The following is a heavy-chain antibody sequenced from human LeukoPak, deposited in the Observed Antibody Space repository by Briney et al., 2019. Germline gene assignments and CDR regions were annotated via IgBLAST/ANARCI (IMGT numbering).Heavy chain of an antibody. J-gene: IGHJ4*02. CDR1: GGSISSSSYY. CDR2: IYYSGST. D-gene: IGHD2-15*01. V-gene: IGHV4-39*01. CDR3: VRRSDLTTNVDY. Sequence: SETLSLTCTVSGGSISSSSYYWGWIRQPPGKGLEWIGNIYYSGSTYYNPSLQSRVTISVDTSKNQFSLKLSSVTAANTAVYYCVRRSDLTTNVDYWGQGTLVTVSS.